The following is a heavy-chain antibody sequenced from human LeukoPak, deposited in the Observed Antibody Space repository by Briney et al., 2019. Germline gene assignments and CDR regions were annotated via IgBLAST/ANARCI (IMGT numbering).Heavy chain of an antibody. D-gene: IGHD6-19*01. CDR2: IYYSGST. CDR3: ARDRRYSSGWYGIDY. Sequence: SETLSLTCTVSGGSISSYYWSWIRQPPGKGLEWIGYIYYSGSTNYNPSLKSRVTISVDTSKNQFSLKLSSVTAADTAVYYCARDRRYSSGWYGIDYWGQGTPVTVSS. CDR1: GGSISSYY. V-gene: IGHV4-59*01. J-gene: IGHJ4*02.